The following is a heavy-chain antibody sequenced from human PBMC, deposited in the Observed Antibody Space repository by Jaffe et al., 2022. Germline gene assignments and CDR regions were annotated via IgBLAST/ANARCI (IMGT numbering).Heavy chain of an antibody. D-gene: IGHD3-22*01. CDR3: ALPPDYYDSSGSRSGLRY. J-gene: IGHJ4*02. Sequence: QVQLVQSGAEVKKPGSSVKVSCKASGGTFSSYTISWVRQAPGQGLEWMGRIIPILGIANYAQKFQGRVTITADKSTSTAYMELSSLRSEDTAVYYCALPPDYYDSSGSRSGLRYWGQGTLVTVSS. CDR1: GGTFSSYT. V-gene: IGHV1-69*02. CDR2: IIPILGIA.